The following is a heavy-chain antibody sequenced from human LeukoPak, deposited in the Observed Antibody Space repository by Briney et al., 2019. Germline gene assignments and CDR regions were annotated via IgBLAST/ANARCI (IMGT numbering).Heavy chain of an antibody. D-gene: IGHD6-6*01. J-gene: IGHJ4*02. Sequence: GGSLRLSCAASGFTFSSYAMHWVRQAPGKGLEWVAVISYDGSNKYYADSVKGRFTISRDNSKNTLYLQMNSLRAEDTAVYYCARDYVSSSSPDYWGQGTLVTVSS. CDR3: ARDYVSSSSPDY. CDR1: GFTFSSYA. CDR2: ISYDGSNK. V-gene: IGHV3-30-3*01.